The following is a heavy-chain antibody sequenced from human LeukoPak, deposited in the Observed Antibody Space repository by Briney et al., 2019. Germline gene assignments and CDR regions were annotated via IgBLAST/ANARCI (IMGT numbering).Heavy chain of an antibody. J-gene: IGHJ3*02. CDR3: ARSPSTWITGLLDAFDI. Sequence: PGGSLRLSCAASGFTFSSYAMSWVRQAPGKGLEWVSSISASGSSTFYADSVKGRFTISRDNSKNTLYLQMNSLRAEDTAVYYCARSPSTWITGLLDAFDIWGQGTMVTVSS. V-gene: IGHV3-23*01. CDR1: GFTFSSYA. CDR2: ISASGSST. D-gene: IGHD2-8*02.